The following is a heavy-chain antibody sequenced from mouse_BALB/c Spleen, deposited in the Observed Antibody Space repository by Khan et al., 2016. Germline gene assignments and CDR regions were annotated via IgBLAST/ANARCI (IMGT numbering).Heavy chain of an antibody. Sequence: EVKLLESGGGLVQPGETLKLSCAASGSAFSRYGMSWVRQAPGKGLEWIGEINPYSSTINYTPSLKDRFIFSRDNAKNTLYLQMSKVRSEDTALYSRPCRHTACWGAGPLVTVSS. D-gene: IGHD3-1*01. J-gene: IGHJ3*01. CDR2: INPYSSTI. CDR3: PCRHTAC. CDR1: GSAFSRYG. V-gene: IGHV4-1*02.